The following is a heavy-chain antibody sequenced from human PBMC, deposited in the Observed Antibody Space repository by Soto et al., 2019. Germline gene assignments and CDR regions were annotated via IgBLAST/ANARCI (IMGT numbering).Heavy chain of an antibody. J-gene: IGHJ5*02. D-gene: IGHD2-2*01. Sequence: PSETLSLTCTVSGGSISNRRYYWGWIRQPPGKGLEGIGSIHYSGSTYDNPSLKSRVTISVDTSKNQLSLELTSVTAADTAVYDWARHVFLGYCNTTSCDLLPWFDAWGQGTLATSPQ. CDR3: ARHVFLGYCNTTSCDLLPWFDA. CDR1: GGSISNRRYY. V-gene: IGHV4-39*01. CDR2: IHYSGST.